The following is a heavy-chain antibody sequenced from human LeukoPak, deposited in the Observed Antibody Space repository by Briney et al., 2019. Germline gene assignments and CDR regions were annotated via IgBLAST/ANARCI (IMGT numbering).Heavy chain of an antibody. CDR2: ISGSGGST. D-gene: IGHD3-3*01. J-gene: IGHJ4*02. V-gene: IGHV3-23*01. CDR3: ARDERLLSFLK. CDR1: GFTFSSYA. Sequence: GGSLRLSCAASGFTFSSYAMSWVRQAPGQGLEWLSAISGSGGSTYYADSVKGRFTVSRDNSKNTLYLQMNSLRAEDTAIYYCARDERLLSFLKWGQGTLVTVSS.